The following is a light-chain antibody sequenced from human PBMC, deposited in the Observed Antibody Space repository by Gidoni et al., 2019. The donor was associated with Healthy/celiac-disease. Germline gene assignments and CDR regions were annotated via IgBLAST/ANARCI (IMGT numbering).Light chain of an antibody. CDR1: QSVSSY. Sequence: EIVLAQSPATLSLSPGERATLSCRASQSVSSYLACYQQKSGQAPRVLIYDASNRATGIPARFSGSGSWTDFTLTTSSREPEDFAVYYCQQRSNWPITFGQGTRLEIK. CDR2: DAS. CDR3: QQRSNWPIT. V-gene: IGKV3-11*01. J-gene: IGKJ5*01.